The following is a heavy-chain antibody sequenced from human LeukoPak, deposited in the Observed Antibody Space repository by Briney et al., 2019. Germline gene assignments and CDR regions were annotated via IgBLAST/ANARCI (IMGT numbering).Heavy chain of an antibody. D-gene: IGHD1-26*01. CDR1: GGSISSYY. V-gene: IGHV4-59*01. Sequence: SETLSLTCTVSGGSISSYYWSWIRQPPGEGLEWIGYIYYSGSTNYNPSLKSRVTISVDTSKNQFSLKLSSVTAADTAVYYCARAVVGATTDYFDYWGQGTLVTVSS. J-gene: IGHJ4*02. CDR2: IYYSGST. CDR3: ARAVVGATTDYFDY.